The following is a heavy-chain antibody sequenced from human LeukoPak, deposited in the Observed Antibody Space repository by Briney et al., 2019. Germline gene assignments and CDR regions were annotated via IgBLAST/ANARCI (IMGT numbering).Heavy chain of an antibody. CDR1: GGTFSSYA. J-gene: IGHJ3*02. D-gene: IGHD3-3*01. V-gene: IGHV1-69*05. CDR3: ARGEWLFPTAPRVSFDI. CDR2: IIPIFGTA. Sequence: SVKVSCKASGGTFSSYAISWVRQAPGQGLEWMGGIIPIFGTANYAQKFQGRVTITTDESTSTAYMELSSLRSEDTAVYYCARGEWLFPTAPRVSFDIWGPGTMVTVSS.